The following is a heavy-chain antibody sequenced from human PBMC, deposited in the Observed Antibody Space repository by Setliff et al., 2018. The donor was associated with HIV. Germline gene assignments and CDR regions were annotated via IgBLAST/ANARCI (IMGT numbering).Heavy chain of an antibody. CDR1: GVSIISGGYS. J-gene: IGHJ4*02. V-gene: IGHV4-30-2*03. CDR2: LYHGGST. CDR3: GRENPGDY. Sequence: SETLSLTCAVSGVSIISGGYSWSWIRQPPGKGLEWIGFLYHGGSTSYNPSLKSRVTISVDTSKNQFSLKLSSVTAADTAVYYCGRENPGDYWGQGTLVTVSS. D-gene: IGHD3-10*01.